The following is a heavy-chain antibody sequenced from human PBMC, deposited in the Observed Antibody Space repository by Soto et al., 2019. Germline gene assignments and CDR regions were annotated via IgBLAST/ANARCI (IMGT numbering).Heavy chain of an antibody. V-gene: IGHV2-5*02. CDR3: AHVVRRVISGGWFDP. J-gene: IGHJ5*02. CDR2: IYWDDDK. Sequence: QITLKESGPTLVKPTQTLTLTCTFSGFSLSTSGVGVGWIRQPPGKALEWLALIYWDDDKRYSPSLKSRITITKDPSKNQVVLTMNNMDPVDTATYYCAHVVRRVISGGWFDPLGQGTLVTVSS. D-gene: IGHD3-10*01. CDR1: GFSLSTSGVG.